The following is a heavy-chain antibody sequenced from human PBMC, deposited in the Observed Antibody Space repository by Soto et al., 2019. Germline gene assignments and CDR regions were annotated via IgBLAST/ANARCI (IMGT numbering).Heavy chain of an antibody. CDR1: GDSVSGNSAA. D-gene: IGHD3-16*01. J-gene: IGHJ4*02. CDR3: ARAFPYYVSSHSYLDY. V-gene: IGHV6-1*01. CDR2: TYYRSRWYN. Sequence: SQTLSLTCAISGDSVSGNSAAWNWIRQSPSRGLEWLGRTYYRSRWYNDYAVSVKSRIAVTPDTSKNQFSLHLNSVTPEDTAVYYCARAFPYYVSSHSYLDYWGQGALVTV.